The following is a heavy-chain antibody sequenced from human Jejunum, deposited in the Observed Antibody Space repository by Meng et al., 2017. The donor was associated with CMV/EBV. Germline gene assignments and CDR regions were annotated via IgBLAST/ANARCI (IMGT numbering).Heavy chain of an antibody. D-gene: IGHD2-15*01. J-gene: IGHJ6*02. CDR1: W. CDR3: ATDSPVVGEPYKYYYGMEV. CDR2: IKGKTYNGTI. Sequence: WMTWVRQAPGKGLEWVGRIKGKTYNGTIDYAAPVKGRFTISRDDSKNTLYLQMNSLRSEDTAVYYCATDSPVVGEPYKYYYGMEVWGQGTTVTVSS. V-gene: IGHV3-15*01.